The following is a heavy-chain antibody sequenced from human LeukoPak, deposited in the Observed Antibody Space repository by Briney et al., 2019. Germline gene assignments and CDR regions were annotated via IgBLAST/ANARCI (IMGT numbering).Heavy chain of an antibody. CDR2: MNPNSGNT. Sequence: GASVKVSCKASGYTFTGYYMHWVRQATGQGLEWMGWMNPNSGNTGYAQKFQGRVTMTRNTSISTAYMELSSLRSEDTAVYYCVLYGSGSYSFDYWGQGTLVTVSS. V-gene: IGHV1-8*02. D-gene: IGHD3-10*01. J-gene: IGHJ4*02. CDR1: GYTFTGYY. CDR3: VLYGSGSYSFDY.